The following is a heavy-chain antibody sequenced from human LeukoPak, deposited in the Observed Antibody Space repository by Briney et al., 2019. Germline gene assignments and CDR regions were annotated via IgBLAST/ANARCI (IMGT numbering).Heavy chain of an antibody. Sequence: PGGSLRLSSAASGFTFTLYAMTWVRQAPGKGLEWVSGIYGSGQTTYYADSVKGRFTISRDNSKNTLYLQMSSLRLGDTAVYYCAIVSEQWPDGYLAFWGQGALVTVSS. CDR3: AIVSEQWPDGYLAF. CDR1: GFTFTLYA. D-gene: IGHD6-19*01. V-gene: IGHV3-23*01. CDR2: IYGSGQTT. J-gene: IGHJ4*02.